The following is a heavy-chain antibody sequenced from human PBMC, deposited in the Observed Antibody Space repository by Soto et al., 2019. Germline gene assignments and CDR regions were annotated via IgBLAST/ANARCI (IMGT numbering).Heavy chain of an antibody. CDR3: VREPYYYGSRYVFDI. CDR2: ISYDGSNK. Sequence: GCLRFACSASGFTFSSYAMHWVRQAPGKGLERVALISYDGSNKYCADSVKGRFTISRDNSKNTLYLKMNSLRDEDTALYYCVREPYYYGSRYVFDIWGKGTMVTVSS. CDR1: GFTFSSYA. J-gene: IGHJ3*02. D-gene: IGHD3-10*01. V-gene: IGHV3-30-3*01.